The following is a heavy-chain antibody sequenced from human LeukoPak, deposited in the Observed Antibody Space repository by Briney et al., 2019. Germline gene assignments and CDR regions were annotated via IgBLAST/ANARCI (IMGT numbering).Heavy chain of an antibody. CDR2: IYHSGST. V-gene: IGHV4-30-2*01. D-gene: IGHD1-14*01. Sequence: SETLSLTCAVSGGSISSGGYSWSWIRQPPGKGLEWIGYIYHSGSTYYNPSLKSRVTISVDKSKNQFSLKLSSVTAADTAVYYCARVMVSWFDPWGQGTLVTVSS. J-gene: IGHJ5*02. CDR1: GGSISSGGYS. CDR3: ARVMVSWFDP.